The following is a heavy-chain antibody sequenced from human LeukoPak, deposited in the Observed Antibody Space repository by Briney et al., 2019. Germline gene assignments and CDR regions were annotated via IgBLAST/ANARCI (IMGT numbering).Heavy chain of an antibody. CDR2: ISAYNGNT. D-gene: IGHD3-16*01. Sequence: ASVTVSCKTSGYTFTTYGISWVRQAPGQGLEWMGWISAYNGNTNYAQKLQGRVTMTTDASTSTAYMELRSLRSDDTAVYYCARDLYGDYFDYWGQGTLVTVSS. J-gene: IGHJ4*02. CDR1: GYTFTTYG. CDR3: ARDLYGDYFDY. V-gene: IGHV1-18*01.